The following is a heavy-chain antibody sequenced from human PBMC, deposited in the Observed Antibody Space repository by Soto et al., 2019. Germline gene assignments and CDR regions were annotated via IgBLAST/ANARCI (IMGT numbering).Heavy chain of an antibody. D-gene: IGHD5-18*01. J-gene: IGHJ6*02. V-gene: IGHV3-23*01. CDR1: GFTFSSYA. Sequence: GGSLRLSCTASGFTFSSYAMSWVRQAPGKGLEWVSAISGSGGSTYYADSVKGRFTISRDNSKNTLYLQMNSLRAEDTAVYYWTIVSSSGSDTAMPPHYYYYGMDVWGQGTTVTVSS. CDR2: ISGSGGST. CDR3: TIVSSSGSDTAMPPHYYYYGMDV.